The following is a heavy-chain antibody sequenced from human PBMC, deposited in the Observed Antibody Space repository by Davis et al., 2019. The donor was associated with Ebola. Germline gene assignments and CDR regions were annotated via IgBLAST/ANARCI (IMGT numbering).Heavy chain of an antibody. D-gene: IGHD3-22*01. V-gene: IGHV1-18*04. CDR1: GYTFSSYG. CDR2: ISAYNGDT. Sequence: ASVKVSCKATGYTFSSYGISWVRQAPGQGLEWMGWISAYNGDTNYAQKIQGRVTMTTDTFMTTAYMELRSLRSDDTAVYFCARGGITLMIVPRDYFYGLDVWGQGTTVTVSS. J-gene: IGHJ6*02. CDR3: ARGGITLMIVPRDYFYGLDV.